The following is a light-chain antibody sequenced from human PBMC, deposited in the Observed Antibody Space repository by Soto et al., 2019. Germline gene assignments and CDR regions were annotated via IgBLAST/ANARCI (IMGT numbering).Light chain of an antibody. CDR3: QTWSTDIRV. V-gene: IGLV4-69*01. J-gene: IGLJ3*02. CDR2: LNSDGSH. Sequence: QLVLTQPPPASASLGASVKLTCTLSSGHNSYAIAWHQQQPEKGPRYLMKLNSDGSHSKGDGIPDRFSGSSSGAERYLTISSLQSEDEADYYCQTWSTDIRVFGGGTQLTVL. CDR1: SGHNSYA.